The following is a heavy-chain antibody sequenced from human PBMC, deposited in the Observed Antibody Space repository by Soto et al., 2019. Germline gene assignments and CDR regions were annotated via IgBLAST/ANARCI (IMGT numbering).Heavy chain of an antibody. V-gene: IGHV3-30*18. D-gene: IGHD7-27*01. CDR1: GFTFSSYA. CDR3: AKAGDASGGYGMDV. CDR2: LSYDANNK. Sequence: VQLVESGGGVVQPGRSLRLSCAASGFTFSSYAMHWVRQAPGKGLEWVAFLSYDANNKYYADSVKGPFTISRDNSKNTLYLELNSLRAENTALYYYAKAGDASGGYGMDVWGRGTTVIVSS. J-gene: IGHJ6*02.